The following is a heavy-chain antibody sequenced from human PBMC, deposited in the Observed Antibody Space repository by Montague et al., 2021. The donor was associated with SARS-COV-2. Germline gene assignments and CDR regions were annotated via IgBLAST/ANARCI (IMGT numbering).Heavy chain of an antibody. D-gene: IGHD3-9*01. V-gene: IGHV4-61*02. CDR2: ISTSGNT. Sequence: TLSLTCTVSGGSINSGSYYWGWIRQAAGKGLEWFGRISTSGNTKYNTSLKSRVTISVDTSQNQFYLKMYSVTAADTAVYYCARDTRHYFAYYDILAVDYYYYGIDVWGQGTTVTVSS. J-gene: IGHJ6*02. CDR1: GGSINSGSYY. CDR3: ARDTRHYFAYYDILAVDYYYYGIDV.